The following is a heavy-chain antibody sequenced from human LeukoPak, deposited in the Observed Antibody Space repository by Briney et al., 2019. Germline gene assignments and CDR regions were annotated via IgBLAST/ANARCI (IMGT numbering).Heavy chain of an antibody. V-gene: IGHV1-69*13. CDR3: ARAQNSIKQGLYYYYGMDV. D-gene: IGHD3-3*02. CDR2: IIPIFGTA. CDR1: GGTFSSYA. Sequence: SVKVSCKASGGTFSSYAISWVRQAPGQGLEWMGGIIPIFGTANYAQKFQGRVTITADESTSTAYMELSRLRSEDTAVYYCARAQNSIKQGLYYYYGMDVWGQGTTVTVSS. J-gene: IGHJ6*02.